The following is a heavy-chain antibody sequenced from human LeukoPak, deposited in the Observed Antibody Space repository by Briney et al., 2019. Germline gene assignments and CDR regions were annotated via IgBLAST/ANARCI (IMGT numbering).Heavy chain of an antibody. CDR3: ARTSSGSYEGIDY. V-gene: IGHV3-48*03. J-gene: IGHJ4*02. Sequence: GGSLRLSCAASGFTFSSYEMNWVRQAPGKGLEWVSYISSSGSTIYYADSVKGRFTISRDNAKNSLYLQMNSLRAEDTAVYYCARTSSGSYEGIDYWGQGTLVTVSS. D-gene: IGHD1-26*01. CDR1: GFTFSSYE. CDR2: ISSSGSTI.